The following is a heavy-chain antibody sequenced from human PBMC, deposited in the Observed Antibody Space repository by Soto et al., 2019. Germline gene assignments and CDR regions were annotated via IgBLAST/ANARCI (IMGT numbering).Heavy chain of an antibody. CDR1: GFTFSSYS. CDR3: ARGESNLNYDFWSGYTTHWFDP. V-gene: IGHV3-48*01. D-gene: IGHD3-3*01. Sequence: GGSLRLSCAASGFTFSSYSMNWVRQAPGKGLEWVSYISSSSSTIYYADSVKGRFTISRDNAKNSLYLQMNSLRAEDTAVYYCARGESNLNYDFWSGYTTHWFDPWGQGTLVTVSS. J-gene: IGHJ5*02. CDR2: ISSSSSTI.